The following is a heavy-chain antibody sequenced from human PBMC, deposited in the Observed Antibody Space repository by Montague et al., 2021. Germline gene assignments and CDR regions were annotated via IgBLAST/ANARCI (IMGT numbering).Heavy chain of an antibody. V-gene: IGHV4-39*07. Sequence: SETLSLTCTVSGASITSNIYYWGWTRQSPGKGLEWIGSIYYSGNSFCQPSLKSRITMAVDTSKNQFSLKLSSVTAADTAIYYCARVFSSWYVGWFDPWGQGTLVTVSS. CDR2: IYYSGNS. CDR1: GASITSNIYY. CDR3: ARVFSSWYVGWFDP. D-gene: IGHD6-13*01. J-gene: IGHJ5*02.